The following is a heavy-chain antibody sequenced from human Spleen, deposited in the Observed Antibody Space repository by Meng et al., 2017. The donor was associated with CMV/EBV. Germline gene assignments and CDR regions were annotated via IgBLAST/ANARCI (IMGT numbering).Heavy chain of an antibody. V-gene: IGHV1-69*05. CDR1: GGTFSSYA. J-gene: IGHJ4*02. D-gene: IGHD3-10*01. Sequence: SVKVSCKASGGTFSSYAISWVRQAPGQGLEWMGGIIPIFGTANYAQKFQGRVTITTDESTSTAYMELGGLRSDDTAVYYCARDYVVRGVYSAYWGQGTLVTVSS. CDR3: ARDYVVRGVYSAY. CDR2: IIPIFGTA.